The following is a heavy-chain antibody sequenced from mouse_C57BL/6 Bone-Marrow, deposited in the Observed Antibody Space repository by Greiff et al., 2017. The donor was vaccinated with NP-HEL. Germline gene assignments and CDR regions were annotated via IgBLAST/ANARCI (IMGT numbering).Heavy chain of an antibody. CDR2: FHPYNDDT. V-gene: IGHV1-47*01. D-gene: IGHD2-2*01. J-gene: IGHJ3*01. Sequence: VQLQPSGAELVKPGASVKMSCKASGYTFTTYPIEWMKQNHGQSLEWIGNFHPYNDDTKYTEKFKGKATLTVEKSSSTVYLELSRLTSDDSSVYYCARGAYGDDEGFAYWGQGTLVTVSA. CDR1: GYTFTTYP. CDR3: ARGAYGDDEGFAY.